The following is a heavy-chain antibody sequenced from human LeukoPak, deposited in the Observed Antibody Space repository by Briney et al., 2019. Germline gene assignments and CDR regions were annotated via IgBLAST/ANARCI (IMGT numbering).Heavy chain of an antibody. CDR1: GFTFSSYG. V-gene: IGHV3-33*06. J-gene: IGHJ4*02. CDR2: IWYDGSNK. CDR3: AKRGVVIRVILVGFHKEAYYFDS. D-gene: IGHD3-22*01. Sequence: GRSLRLSCAAPGFTFSSYGMHWVRQAPGKGLEWVAVIWYDGSNKYYADSVKGRFTISRDNPKNTLYLQMNSLRAEDTAVYFCAKRGVVIRVILVGFHKEAYYFDSWGQGALVTVSS.